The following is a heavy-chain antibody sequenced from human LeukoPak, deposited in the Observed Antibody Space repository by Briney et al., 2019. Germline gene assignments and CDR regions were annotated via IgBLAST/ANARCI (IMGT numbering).Heavy chain of an antibody. V-gene: IGHV3-30-3*01. J-gene: IGHJ4*02. CDR3: ARGKKRYFDWLLSDYFDY. CDR1: GFTFSSYA. Sequence: PGGSLRLSCAASGFTFSSYAMHWVRQAPGKGLEWVAVISYDGSNKYYADSVKGRFTISRDNSKNTLYLRMNSLRAEDTAVYYCARGKKRYFDWLLSDYFDYWGQGTLVTVSS. D-gene: IGHD3-9*01. CDR2: ISYDGSNK.